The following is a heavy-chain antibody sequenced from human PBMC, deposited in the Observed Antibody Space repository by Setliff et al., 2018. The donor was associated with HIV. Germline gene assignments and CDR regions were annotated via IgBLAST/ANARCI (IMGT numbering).Heavy chain of an antibody. V-gene: IGHV4-61*02. D-gene: IGHD3-22*01. J-gene: IGHJ4*02. Sequence: SETLSLTCTVSGASISSGGYYWSWIRQPAGKGLEWIGRIHTSGTTNYNPSLQSRVTISLDTSKNQFSLKLTSVTAADTAVYFCARLRITMIMMLNYFDYWGQGTLVTVSS. CDR1: GASISSGGYY. CDR2: IHTSGTT. CDR3: ARLRITMIMMLNYFDY.